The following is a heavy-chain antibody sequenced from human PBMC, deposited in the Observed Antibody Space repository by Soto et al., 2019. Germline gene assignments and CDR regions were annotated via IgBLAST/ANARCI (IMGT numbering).Heavy chain of an antibody. CDR3: ARRGDGYNKYYYGMDV. J-gene: IGHJ6*02. CDR1: GGSISSSSYY. D-gene: IGHD5-12*01. V-gene: IGHV4-39*01. Sequence: SETLSLTCTVSGGSISSSSYYWGWIRQPPGKGLEWIGSIYYSGSTYYNPSLKSRVTISVDTSKNQFSLKLSSVTAADTAVYYCARRGDGYNKYYYGMDVWGQGTTVTVSS. CDR2: IYYSGST.